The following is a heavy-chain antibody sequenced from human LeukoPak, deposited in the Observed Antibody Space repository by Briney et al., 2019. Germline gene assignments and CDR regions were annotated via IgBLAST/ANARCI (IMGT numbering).Heavy chain of an antibody. V-gene: IGHV1-8*01. CDR1: GYTFSDYD. D-gene: IGHD1-26*01. J-gene: IGHJ6*03. Sequence: ASVKVSCKASGYTFSDYDINWVRQAPGQGLEWMGWINPNSGNAGYAQKFQGRVTMTRNTSISTAYMELSSLRSEDTAVYYCARALAWGGSSYSYYYMDVWDKGTTVTVSS. CDR2: INPNSGNA. CDR3: ARALAWGGSSYSYYYMDV.